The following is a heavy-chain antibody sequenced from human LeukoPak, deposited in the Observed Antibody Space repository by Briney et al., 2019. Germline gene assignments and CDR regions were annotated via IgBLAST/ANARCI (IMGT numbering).Heavy chain of an antibody. J-gene: IGHJ4*02. CDR1: GCSISSYY. Sequence: SETLSLTCTVSGCSISSYYWSWFRQPPGKGLEWIGYTHYSGDTNYNPSLKGRLTISVDTSKNQLSLKLNSVTSADTAVYYCARGAWYQDFWGQGTLVTVSS. D-gene: IGHD6-13*01. V-gene: IGHV4-59*01. CDR3: ARGAWYQDF. CDR2: THYSGDT.